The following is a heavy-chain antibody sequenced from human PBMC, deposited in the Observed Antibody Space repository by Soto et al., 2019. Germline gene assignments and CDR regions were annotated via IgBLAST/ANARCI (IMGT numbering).Heavy chain of an antibody. V-gene: IGHV4-61*01. CDR1: GDSVSSDRYF. CDR2: ISYTGDT. D-gene: IGHD1-26*01. Sequence: PSETLSLTCSVSGDSVSSDRYFWTWIQQPPGKGLEWIAYISYTGDTNYNPSLKSRVTISVDTSRNQFSLTLTSVTAADTAVYFCARIVVGATVDLWGQGSLVTVSS. J-gene: IGHJ5*02. CDR3: ARIVVGATVDL.